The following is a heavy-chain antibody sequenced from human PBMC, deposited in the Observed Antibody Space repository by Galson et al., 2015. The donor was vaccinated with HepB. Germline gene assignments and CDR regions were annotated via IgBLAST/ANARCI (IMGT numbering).Heavy chain of an antibody. CDR1: GFTFSSYG. Sequence: SLRLSCAASGFTFSSYGVHWVRQAPGRGLEWVAVIWYDGSNKYYADSVKGRFTISRDNSKNTLYLQMNSLRAEDTAVYYCARGQDGKMTTVTTGFDYWGQGTLVTVSS. D-gene: IGHD4-17*01. J-gene: IGHJ4*02. CDR2: IWYDGSNK. V-gene: IGHV3-33*01. CDR3: ARGQDGKMTTVTTGFDY.